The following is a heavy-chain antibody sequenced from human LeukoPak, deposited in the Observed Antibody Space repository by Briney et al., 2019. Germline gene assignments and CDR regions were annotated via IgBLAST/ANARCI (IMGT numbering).Heavy chain of an antibody. CDR3: ARGDSSGYYYPHLFDP. CDR2: MNPNSGNT. J-gene: IGHJ5*02. Sequence: GASVKVSCKASGYTFTSYDINWVRQATGQGLERMGWMNPNSGNTGYAQKFQGRVTMTRNTSISTAYMELSSLRSEDTAVYYCARGDSSGYYYPHLFDPWGQGTLVTVSS. D-gene: IGHD3-22*01. V-gene: IGHV1-8*01. CDR1: GYTFTSYD.